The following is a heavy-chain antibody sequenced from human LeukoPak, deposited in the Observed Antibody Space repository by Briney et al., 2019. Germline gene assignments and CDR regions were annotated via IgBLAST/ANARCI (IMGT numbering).Heavy chain of an antibody. CDR1: GYTLNELF. V-gene: IGHV1-24*01. Sequence: ASVKVSCKVSGYTLNELFMHWVRQAPGNGLEWMGGFDPEDGETIYAQKFQGRVTMTEDTSTDTAYMELSSLRSEDTAVYYGATDTDLLDTAMVYDYWGQGTLVTVSS. CDR3: ATDTDLLDTAMVYDY. J-gene: IGHJ4*02. D-gene: IGHD5-18*01. CDR2: FDPEDGET.